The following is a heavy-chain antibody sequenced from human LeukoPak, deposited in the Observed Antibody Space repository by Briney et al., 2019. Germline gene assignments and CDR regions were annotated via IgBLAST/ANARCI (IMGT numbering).Heavy chain of an antibody. D-gene: IGHD4-17*01. Sequence: SESLSLTCTVSGYSISSGHYWGWIRQPPGKGLEWIGSIYHTGSTYYNSSLKSRVTISADTSKNHFSLKLSSVTAADTAVYYCASHSDYGENYWGQGTLVTVS. V-gene: IGHV4-38-2*02. CDR3: ASHSDYGENY. CDR1: GYSISSGHY. J-gene: IGHJ4*02. CDR2: IYHTGST.